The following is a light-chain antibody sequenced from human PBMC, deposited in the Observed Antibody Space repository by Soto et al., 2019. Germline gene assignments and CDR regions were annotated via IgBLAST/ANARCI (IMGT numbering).Light chain of an antibody. CDR2: GAS. Sequence: EIVLTQSPGTLSLSPGERATLSCRASQGLSSSYLAWYQQKQGQAPRLLIYGASTRATGIPDRFSGSGSGTDFTLTISRLEPEDFAVYYCQQYGSSPFYTFGQGTHLEI. CDR1: QGLSSSY. J-gene: IGKJ2*01. CDR3: QQYGSSPFYT. V-gene: IGKV3-20*01.